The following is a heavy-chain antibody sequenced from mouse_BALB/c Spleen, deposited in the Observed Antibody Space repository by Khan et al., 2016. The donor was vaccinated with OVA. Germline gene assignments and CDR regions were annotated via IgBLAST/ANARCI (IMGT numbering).Heavy chain of an antibody. CDR1: GYTFTGYS. CDR2: ISPSNAYT. V-gene: IGHV1-4*01. D-gene: IGHD1-1*01. J-gene: IGHJ4*01. CDR3: ASDFHYCGSGGALDY. Sequence: QVQLQQSGAELARPGASVKMSCKASGYTFTGYSMHWIKQRPGQGLEWIGYISPSNAYTNYNEKFKDKATLTADKSSSTAYMQLSSLTSEDSAVXYAASDFHYCGSGGALDYWGQGTSVTVSS.